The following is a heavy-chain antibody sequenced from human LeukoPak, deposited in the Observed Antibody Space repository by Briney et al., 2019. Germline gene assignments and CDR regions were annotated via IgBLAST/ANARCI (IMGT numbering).Heavy chain of an antibody. CDR3: ARGLVDTAMGYYYYYMDV. D-gene: IGHD5-18*01. J-gene: IGHJ6*03. Sequence: SETLSLTCAVYGGSFSGYYWSWIRQPPGKGLEWIGEINHSGSTNYNPSLKSRVTISVDTSKNQFSLKLSSVTAADTAVYYCARGLVDTAMGYYYYYMDVWGKGTTVTVSS. CDR1: GGSFSGYY. CDR2: INHSGST. V-gene: IGHV4-34*01.